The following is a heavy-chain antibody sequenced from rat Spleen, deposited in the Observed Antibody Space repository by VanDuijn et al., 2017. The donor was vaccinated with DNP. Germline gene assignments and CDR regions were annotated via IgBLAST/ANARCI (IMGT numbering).Heavy chain of an antibody. CDR2: ISYNGGTP. Sequence: EVLLVESDGGLVQPGRSLKLSCAVSGFTFSDYYMAWVRQAPAKGLEWVATISYNGGTPYYRDSVKGRFTISRDNAQSTLYLQMNSLRSEDTATYYCSRMYTTDYYWYFDFWGPGTMVTVSS. V-gene: IGHV5-7*01. CDR3: SRMYTTDYYWYFDF. D-gene: IGHD1-6*01. J-gene: IGHJ1*01. CDR1: GFTFSDYY.